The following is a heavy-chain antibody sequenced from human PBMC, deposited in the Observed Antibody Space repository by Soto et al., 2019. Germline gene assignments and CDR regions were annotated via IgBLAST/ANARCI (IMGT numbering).Heavy chain of an antibody. D-gene: IGHD6-13*01. CDR2: IYYSGST. V-gene: IGHV4-30-4*01. CDR1: GGSISSGDYY. J-gene: IGHJ4*02. CDR3: ARDRHRYSSSWGFDY. Sequence: QVQLQESGPGLVKPSQTLSLTCTVSGGSISSGDYYWRWIRQPPGKGLEWIGYIYYSGSTYYNPSIKSRVTISVDTSKNQFSLKLSSVTAADTAVYYCARDRHRYSSSWGFDYWGQGTLVTVSS.